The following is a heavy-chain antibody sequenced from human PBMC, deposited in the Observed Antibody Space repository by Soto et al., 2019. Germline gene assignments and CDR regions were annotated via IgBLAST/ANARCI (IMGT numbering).Heavy chain of an antibody. V-gene: IGHV4-34*01. Sequence: SETLSLTCAVYGGSFSGYYWSWIRQPPGKGLEWIGEINHSGSTNYNPSLKSRVTISVDTSKNQFSLKLSSVTAADTAVYYCARAGYYYYYGMDVWGQGTTVTVSS. J-gene: IGHJ6*02. CDR1: GGSFSGYY. CDR3: ARAGYYYYYGMDV. CDR2: INHSGST.